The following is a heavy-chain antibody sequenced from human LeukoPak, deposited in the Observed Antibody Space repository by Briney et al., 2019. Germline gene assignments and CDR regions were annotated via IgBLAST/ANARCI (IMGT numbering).Heavy chain of an antibody. D-gene: IGHD1-26*01. J-gene: IGHJ2*01. CDR3: ARYRGSYYWYFDL. CDR2: IYYSGST. CDR1: GGSISSYY. V-gene: IGHV4-59*01. Sequence: SETLSLTCTVSGGSISSYYWSWIRQPPGKGLEWIGYIYYSGSTNYNPSLKSRVTISVDTSKNQFSLKLSSVTAADTAVYCCARYRGSYYWYFDLWGRGTLVTVSS.